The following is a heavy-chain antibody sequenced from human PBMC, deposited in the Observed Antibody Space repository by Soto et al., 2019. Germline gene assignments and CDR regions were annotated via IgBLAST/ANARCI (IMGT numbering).Heavy chain of an antibody. D-gene: IGHD4-17*01. J-gene: IGHJ6*02. CDR1: GGSISSSSYY. V-gene: IGHV4-39*01. CDR3: ARGSEYGDYHYYYYYYGMDV. CDR2: IYYSGST. Sequence: PSETLSLTCTVSGGSISSSSYYWGWIRQPPGKGLEWIGSIYYSGSTYYNPSLKSRVIISVDTSKNQFSLKLSSVTAADTAVYYWARGSEYGDYHYYYYYYGMDVWGQGTTVAVSS.